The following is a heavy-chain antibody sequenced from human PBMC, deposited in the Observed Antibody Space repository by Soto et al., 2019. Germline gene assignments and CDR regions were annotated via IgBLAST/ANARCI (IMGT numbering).Heavy chain of an antibody. J-gene: IGHJ3*01. CDR3: VRARLYDSGGYHRDGFAL. V-gene: IGHV3-23*01. D-gene: IGHD3-22*01. CDR2: ISGSGASK. Sequence: GVSRRWSGGAAGFALRSYTMNWFRQSPGTGLEWVSGISGSGASKYSADSVKGRFAISRENSLDTLFMQMARLRAEDTAVYYCVRARLYDSGGYHRDGFALCGQGTMGTVSS. CDR1: GFALRSYT.